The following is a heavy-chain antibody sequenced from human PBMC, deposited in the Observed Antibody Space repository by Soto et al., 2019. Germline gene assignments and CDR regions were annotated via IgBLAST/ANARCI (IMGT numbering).Heavy chain of an antibody. V-gene: IGHV3-30*18. CDR2: ISYDGSIK. J-gene: IGHJ6*02. CDR3: ANSEYSRYKNIDV. Sequence: PGGSLRLSCAASGFTFRGYGMHWVRQAPGRGLEWVALISYDGSIKYYADPVRGRFTISRDNSKNTLYLQMNSLRAEDTAVYYCANSEYSRYKNIDVWGQGTTVTVSS. CDR1: GFTFRGYG. D-gene: IGHD5-18*01.